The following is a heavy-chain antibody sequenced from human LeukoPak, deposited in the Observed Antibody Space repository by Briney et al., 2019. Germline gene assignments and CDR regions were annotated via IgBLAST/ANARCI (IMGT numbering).Heavy chain of an antibody. CDR1: GGSVSNYY. V-gene: IGHV4-4*07. D-gene: IGHD3-10*01. CDR2: ISTSGTT. CDR3: ARRHPYYYGSGTYSRED. Sequence: SETLSLTCSVSGGSVSNYYWSWIRQPAGKGLEWIGRISTSGTTNYHPSLKSRVTLSLDTSKNQFSLNLRSVTAADTAIYFCARRHPYYYGSGTYSREDWGQGTLVTVSS. J-gene: IGHJ4*02.